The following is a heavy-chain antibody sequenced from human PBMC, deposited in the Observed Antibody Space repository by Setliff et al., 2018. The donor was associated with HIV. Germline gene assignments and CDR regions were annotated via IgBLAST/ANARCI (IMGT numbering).Heavy chain of an antibody. J-gene: IGHJ2*01. CDR2: IYSTGST. V-gene: IGHV4-4*07. CDR1: GGSITNYF. CDR3: ARETPNWYFDL. Sequence: SETLSLTCTVSGGSITNYFWDWIRQPAGRGLEWIGRIYSTGSTNYDPSHRSRVTLSVDTSKNQFSLTMSFATAADTAIYYCARETPNWYFDLWGRGTLVTVS.